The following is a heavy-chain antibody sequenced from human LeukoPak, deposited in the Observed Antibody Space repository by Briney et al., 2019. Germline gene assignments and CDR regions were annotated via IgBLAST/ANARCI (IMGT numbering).Heavy chain of an antibody. CDR3: ARVLTVLRFLEWQRPTSNYYYYMDV. Sequence: ASVKVSCKASGYTFTSYYMHWVRQAPGQGLEWMGGIIPIFGTANYAQKFQGRVTITADKSTSTAYMELSSLRSEDTAVYYCARVLTVLRFLEWQRPTSNYYYYMDVWGKGTTVTVSS. CDR2: IIPIFGTA. CDR1: GYTFTSYY. D-gene: IGHD3-3*01. J-gene: IGHJ6*03. V-gene: IGHV1-69*06.